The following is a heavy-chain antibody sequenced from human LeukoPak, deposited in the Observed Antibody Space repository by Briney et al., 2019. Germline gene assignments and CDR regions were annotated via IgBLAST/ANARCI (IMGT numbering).Heavy chain of an antibody. J-gene: IGHJ4*02. CDR2: IFYSGNT. D-gene: IGHD5-24*01. V-gene: IGHV4-59*01. CDR3: ARRRDGYNYYFEH. CDR1: GGSISSYY. Sequence: SETLSLTCTVSGGSISSYYWSWIRQPPGKGLEWIGYIFYSGNTNYNPSLKSRVTISEDTSKNQFSLKLSSVTAADTAVYYCARRRDGYNYYFEHWGQGTLVTVSS.